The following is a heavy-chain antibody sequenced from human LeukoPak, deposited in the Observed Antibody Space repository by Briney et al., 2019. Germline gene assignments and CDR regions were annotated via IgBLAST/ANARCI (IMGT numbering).Heavy chain of an antibody. Sequence: GGSLRLSCAASGFTFSSYEMNWVRQAPGKGLEWVSNISSGGRTIYYAGSVKGRFTISRDNAMNSLYLQMKSLRAEDTAVYYCARGSLVHYYNSGTYLLRAGFDYWGQGTLVTVCS. J-gene: IGHJ4*02. CDR2: ISSGGRTI. V-gene: IGHV3-48*03. CDR3: ARGSLVHYYNSGTYLLRAGFDY. CDR1: GFTFSSYE. D-gene: IGHD3-10*01.